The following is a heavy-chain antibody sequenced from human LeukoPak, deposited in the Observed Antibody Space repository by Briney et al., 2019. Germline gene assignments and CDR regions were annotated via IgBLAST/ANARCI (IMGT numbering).Heavy chain of an antibody. CDR3: ARDSGPYSGYGLDY. CDR1: GGTFSSYA. CDR2: IIPILGIA. J-gene: IGHJ4*02. V-gene: IGHV1-69*04. D-gene: IGHD5-12*01. Sequence: GASVKVSCKASGGTFSSYAISWVRQAPGQGLEWMGRIIPILGIANYAQKFQGRVTITADKSTSTAYMELSRLRSDDTAVYYCARDSGPYSGYGLDYWGQGTLVTVSS.